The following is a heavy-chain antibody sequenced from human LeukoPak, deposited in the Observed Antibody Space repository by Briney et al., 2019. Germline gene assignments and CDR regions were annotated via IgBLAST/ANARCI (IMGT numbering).Heavy chain of an antibody. J-gene: IGHJ6*02. CDR3: ARTIVVVVAARYYYYGMDV. V-gene: IGHV4-59*08. CDR2: IYYSGST. CDR1: GGSISSYY. Sequence: SETLSLTCTVSGGSISSYYWSWIRQPPGKGLEWIGYIYYSGSTNYNPSLKSRVTISVDTSKNQFSLKLSSVTAADTAVYYCARTIVVVVAARYYYYGMDVWGQGTMVTVSS. D-gene: IGHD2-15*01.